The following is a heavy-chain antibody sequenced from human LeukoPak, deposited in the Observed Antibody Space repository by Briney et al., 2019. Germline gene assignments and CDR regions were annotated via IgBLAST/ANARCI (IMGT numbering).Heavy chain of an antibody. Sequence: SETLSLTCTVSGGSISSSSYYWGWIRQPPGRGREGIGSIYYSGSTYYNPSLKSRVTISVDTSKNQFSLKLSSVTAAGTAVYYCARDFVGVLWFGELPNWFDPWGQGTLVTVSS. V-gene: IGHV4-39*07. CDR3: ARDFVGVLWFGELPNWFDP. CDR1: GGSISSSSYY. D-gene: IGHD3-10*01. CDR2: IYYSGST. J-gene: IGHJ5*02.